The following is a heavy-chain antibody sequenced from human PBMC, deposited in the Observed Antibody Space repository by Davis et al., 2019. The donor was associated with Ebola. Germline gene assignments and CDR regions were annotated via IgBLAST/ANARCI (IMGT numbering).Heavy chain of an antibody. V-gene: IGHV3-48*02. D-gene: IGHD3-22*01. J-gene: IGHJ6*03. CDR1: GFTFSSYS. CDR2: ISSSGTTI. CDR3: ARDLRYDSSGYDYYFYMDV. Sequence: PGGSLRLSCAASGFTFSSYSMNWVRQAPGKGLEWVSYISSSGTTIYYADSVKGRFTISRHNAKNSLCLQMNSLRDEDTAVYYCARDLRYDSSGYDYYFYMDVWGKGTTVTVSS.